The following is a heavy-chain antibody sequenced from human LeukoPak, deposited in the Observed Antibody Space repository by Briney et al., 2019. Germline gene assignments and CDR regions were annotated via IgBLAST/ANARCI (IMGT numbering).Heavy chain of an antibody. D-gene: IGHD3-10*01. V-gene: IGHV3-48*02. J-gene: IGHJ3*02. CDR2: ISSSTTLI. CDR3: AREGHYGALDI. Sequence: PGGSLRLSCAASGFTFSYYSIKWVRQAPGKGLEWVSYISSSTTLIHYADSVKGRFTISRDNAKSSIYLQMNSVRDEDTALYFCAREGHYGALDIWGQGTRDSLSS. CDR1: GFTFSYYS.